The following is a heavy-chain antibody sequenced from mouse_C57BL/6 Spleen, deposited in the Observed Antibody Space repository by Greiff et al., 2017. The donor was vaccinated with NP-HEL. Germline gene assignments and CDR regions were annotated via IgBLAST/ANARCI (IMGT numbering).Heavy chain of an antibody. CDR1: GFTFSDYG. J-gene: IGHJ4*01. D-gene: IGHD1-1*01. V-gene: IGHV5-17*01. Sequence: EVMLVESGGGLVKPGGSLKLSCAASGFTFSDYGMHWVRQAPEKGLEWVAYISSGSSTIYYADTVKGRFTITRDNTKNTLFLQMTSLRSEDTAMYSCARPYYYDSGYVGYAMDYWGQGTSVTVSS. CDR3: ARPYYYDSGYVGYAMDY. CDR2: ISSGSSTI.